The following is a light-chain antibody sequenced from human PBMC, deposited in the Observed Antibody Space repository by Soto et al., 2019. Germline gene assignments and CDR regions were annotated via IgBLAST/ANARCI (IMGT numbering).Light chain of an antibody. CDR3: QQYYSPPPT. J-gene: IGKJ1*01. V-gene: IGKV4-1*01. Sequence: DIVMTQSPDSLAVSLGERATINCKSSQSVLYSSNNKNYLAWCQQKPGQPPKLLIYWASTRESGVPDRFSGSGSGTDFTLTISSLQAEDVAVYYCQQYYSPPPTLGQGTKVDTK. CDR1: QSVLYSSNNKNY. CDR2: WAS.